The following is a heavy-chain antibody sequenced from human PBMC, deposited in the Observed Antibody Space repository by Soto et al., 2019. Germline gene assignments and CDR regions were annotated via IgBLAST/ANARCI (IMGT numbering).Heavy chain of an antibody. D-gene: IGHD3-22*01. CDR2: VSSYRGTT. J-gene: IGHJ4*02. Sequence: QVQLPESGPGLVKPSQTLSLTCTVSGGSINRGDYYWRWIRQPPGQGLEWIGYVSSYRGTTYYYPSPKSRLTISLGKPMNQFSLKLSSVTAADTAVYYGARGYYERSDYFVGSPIFDYWGQGSLVTVSS. CDR1: GGSINRGDYY. V-gene: IGHV4-30-4*01. CDR3: ARGYYERSDYFVGSPIFDY.